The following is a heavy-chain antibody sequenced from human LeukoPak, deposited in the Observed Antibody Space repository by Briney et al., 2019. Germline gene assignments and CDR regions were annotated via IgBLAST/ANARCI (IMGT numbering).Heavy chain of an antibody. V-gene: IGHV4-38-2*01. CDR2: IYHSGST. J-gene: IGHJ4*02. CDR3: ARLSIVGATLPDFDY. Sequence: SEXLSLTCAVSGYSISSGYYWGWIRQPPGKGLEGIGSIYHSGSTYYNPSVKRRVTISGDRSKNQFSLKLSSVTAADTAVYYCARLSIVGATLPDFDYWGQGTLVTVSS. D-gene: IGHD1-26*01. CDR1: GYSISSGYY.